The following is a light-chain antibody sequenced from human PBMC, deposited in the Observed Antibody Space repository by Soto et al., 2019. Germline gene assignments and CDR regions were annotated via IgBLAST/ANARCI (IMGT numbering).Light chain of an antibody. V-gene: IGKV1-27*01. CDR2: VAS. Sequence: DIQMTQSPSSXSASVGDRVTXXXRASQGISNYLAWYQQQPGKVPKLLIYVASTLQSGVPSRFSGSGSGTDFTLTISSLQPEDVATYYCQKYNSAPWXXGQGTKVEIK. J-gene: IGKJ1*01. CDR3: QKYNSAPWX. CDR1: QGISNY.